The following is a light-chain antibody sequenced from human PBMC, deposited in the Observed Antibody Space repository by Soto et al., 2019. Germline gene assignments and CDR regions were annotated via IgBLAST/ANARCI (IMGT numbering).Light chain of an antibody. V-gene: IGKV3-20*01. Sequence: EIVLTQSPGTLSLSPGERATISCRASQSVSSSNLAWYQQKPGQAPRLLIYGASIRATGIPDRFSGSGSGTDFTVTIGRQEREDFAVFYCQQYGTSWTFGQGTKVEIK. CDR1: QSVSSSN. J-gene: IGKJ1*01. CDR2: GAS. CDR3: QQYGTSWT.